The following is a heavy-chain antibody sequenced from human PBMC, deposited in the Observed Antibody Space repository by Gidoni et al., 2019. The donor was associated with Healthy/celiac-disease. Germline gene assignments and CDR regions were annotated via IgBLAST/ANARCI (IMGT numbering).Heavy chain of an antibody. D-gene: IGHD3-22*01. V-gene: IGHV1-46*01. Sequence: QVQLVHSGAEVKKPGASVKVSCTASGYTFTSYYMHWVRQAPGQGLEWMGIINPSGGSTSYEKKFQGRVTMTRDTSTSTVYMELSSLRSEDTAVYYCATLTYYYDSSGYLPSDYWGQGTLVTVSS. CDR2: INPSGGST. CDR3: ATLTYYYDSSGYLPSDY. J-gene: IGHJ4*02. CDR1: GYTFTSYY.